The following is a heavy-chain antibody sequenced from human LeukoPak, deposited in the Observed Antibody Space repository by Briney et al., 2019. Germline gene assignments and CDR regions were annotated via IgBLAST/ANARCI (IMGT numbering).Heavy chain of an antibody. V-gene: IGHV3-30*04. D-gene: IGHD6-19*01. CDR1: GFTFSSYA. J-gene: IGHJ4*02. Sequence: PGRSLRLSCAASGFTFSSYAMHWVRQAPGKGLEWVAVISYDGSNKYYADSVKGRFSVSRDNSKNTLYLQMNSLRAEDTAVYYCARDHLAVAGTYYFDYWGQGTLSPSPQ. CDR2: ISYDGSNK. CDR3: ARDHLAVAGTYYFDY.